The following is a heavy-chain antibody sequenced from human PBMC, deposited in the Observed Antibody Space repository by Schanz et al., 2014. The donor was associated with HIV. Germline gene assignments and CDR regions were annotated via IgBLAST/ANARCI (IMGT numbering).Heavy chain of an antibody. J-gene: IGHJ6*02. CDR1: GFNFSDYY. V-gene: IGHV3-11*06. CDR3: ARSPSYGMDV. Sequence: QEQLVESGGGLVKPGGSLRLSCAASGFNFSDYYMSWIRQAPGKGLEWVSKISSSSSVRHYADSVKGRFTVSRDNAKNSLSLQMNSLRAEDTAVYYCARSPSYGMDVWGQGTTVTVSS. CDR2: ISSSSSVR.